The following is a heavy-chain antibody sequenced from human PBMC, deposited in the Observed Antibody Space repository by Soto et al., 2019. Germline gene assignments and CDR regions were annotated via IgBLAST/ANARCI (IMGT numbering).Heavy chain of an antibody. CDR1: GFTFSSYG. J-gene: IGHJ6*02. CDR2: IWYDGSNK. Sequence: QVQLVESGGGVVQPGRSLRLSCAASGFTFSSYGMHWVRQAPGKGLEWVAVIWYDGSNKYYADSVKGRFTISGDNSKNTLYLQMNSLRAEDTAVYYCARQGDCSGGSCYSDYYYYYGMDVWGQGTTVTVSS. CDR3: ARQGDCSGGSCYSDYYYYYGMDV. V-gene: IGHV3-33*01. D-gene: IGHD2-15*01.